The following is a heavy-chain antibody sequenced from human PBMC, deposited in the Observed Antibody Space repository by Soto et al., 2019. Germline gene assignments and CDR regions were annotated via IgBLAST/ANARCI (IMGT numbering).Heavy chain of an antibody. D-gene: IGHD3-10*01. J-gene: IGHJ4*02. CDR2: IYYSGST. CDR1: GGSISSGDYY. Sequence: TLSLTCTVSGGSISSGDYYWGWIRQPPGKGLEWIGYIYYSGSTYYNPSLKSRVTISVDTSKNQFSLKLSSVTAADTAVYYCARDPFYYGSGSFDYWGQGTLVTVSS. V-gene: IGHV4-30-4*01. CDR3: ARDPFYYGSGSFDY.